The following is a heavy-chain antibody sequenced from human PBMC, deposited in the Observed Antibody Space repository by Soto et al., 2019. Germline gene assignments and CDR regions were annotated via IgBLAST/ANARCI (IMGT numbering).Heavy chain of an antibody. CDR1: GGTFSSYT. CDR2: IIPILGIA. J-gene: IGHJ4*02. Sequence: QVQLVQSGAEVKKPGSSVKVSCKASGGTFSSYTISWVRQAPGQGLEWMGRIIPILGIANYAQKFQGRVKITADKSTSTADMEVSSLRSEGTAVYYCATEGVSGYDFNFDYWGQGTLVTVSS. D-gene: IGHD5-12*01. V-gene: IGHV1-69*08. CDR3: ATEGVSGYDFNFDY.